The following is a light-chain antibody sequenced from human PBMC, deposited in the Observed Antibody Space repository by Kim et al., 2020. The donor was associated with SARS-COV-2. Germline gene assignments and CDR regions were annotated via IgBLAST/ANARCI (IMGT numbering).Light chain of an antibody. V-gene: IGLV1-47*01. Sequence: GQRVTSSWSGNSSNIVTNVYWYQQLPGTAPKLRIFRNDQRPSGVPDRFSGSKSGTSASLAISGLRSEDEADYYCAAWDASLSGSWVFGGGTQLTVL. J-gene: IGLJ3*02. CDR1: SSNIVTN. CDR2: RND. CDR3: AAWDASLSGSWV.